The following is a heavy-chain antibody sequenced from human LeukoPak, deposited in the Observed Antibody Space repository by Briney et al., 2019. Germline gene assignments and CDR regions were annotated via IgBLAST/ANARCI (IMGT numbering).Heavy chain of an antibody. J-gene: IGHJ6*02. V-gene: IGHV3-33*01. Sequence: PGTSLRLSCAASGFTFSSFGLHWVRQSPGKGLEWVSVIWFDGSKRYYVDSVKGRFTISRDNSKNTLYLQMNSLRVEDMAVYYCARDRIRGVISFGYFYGMDVWGQGTTVTVSS. D-gene: IGHD3-10*01. CDR1: GFTFSSFG. CDR2: IWFDGSKR. CDR3: ARDRIRGVISFGYFYGMDV.